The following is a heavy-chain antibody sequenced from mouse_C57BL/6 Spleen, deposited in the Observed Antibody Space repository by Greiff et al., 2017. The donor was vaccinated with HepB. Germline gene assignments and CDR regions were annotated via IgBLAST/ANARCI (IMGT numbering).Heavy chain of an antibody. CDR2: IYPGDGDT. CDR3: AYYYGSSYLYAMDY. J-gene: IGHJ4*01. D-gene: IGHD1-1*01. V-gene: IGHV1-82*01. CDR1: GYAFRSSW. Sequence: QLQQSGPELVKPGASVKISCKASGYAFRSSWMNWVKQRPGKGLEWIGRIYPGDGDTNYNGKFKGKATLTADKSSSTAYMQLSSLTSEDSAVYFCAYYYGSSYLYAMDYWGQGTSVTVSS.